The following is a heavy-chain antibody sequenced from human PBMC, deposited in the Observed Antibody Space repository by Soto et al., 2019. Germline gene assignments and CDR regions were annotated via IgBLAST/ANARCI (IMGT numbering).Heavy chain of an antibody. J-gene: IGHJ4*02. CDR3: ARDPKTSGGQHWAFNYSDS. D-gene: IGHD7-27*01. Sequence: PVGSLRLSCADSGFSFSISPMHWVRQAPGKGPEWVALISYDGTNKFYADSVKGRFTISRDNSKSTLYLQVDSLRPEDAAVYYCARDPKTSGGQHWAFNYSDSWGQGTLVTVSS. V-gene: IGHV3-30-3*01. CDR1: GFSFSISP. CDR2: ISYDGTNK.